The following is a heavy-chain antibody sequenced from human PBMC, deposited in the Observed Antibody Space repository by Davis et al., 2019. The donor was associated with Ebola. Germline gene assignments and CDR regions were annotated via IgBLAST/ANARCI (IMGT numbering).Heavy chain of an antibody. CDR3: AKGTALPV. CDR1: GGSVSTGSYY. Sequence: MPSETLSLTCTVSGGSVSTGSYYWSWIRQPPGKGLEWIGYIYYSGSTNYNPSLKSRVTISVDTSKNQFSLKLSSVTAADTAVYYCAKGTALPVWGKGTTVTVSS. CDR2: IYYSGST. V-gene: IGHV4-61*01. J-gene: IGHJ6*04.